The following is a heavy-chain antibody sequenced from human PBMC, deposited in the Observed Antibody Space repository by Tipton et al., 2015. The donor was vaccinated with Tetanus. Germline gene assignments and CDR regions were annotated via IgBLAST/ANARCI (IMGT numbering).Heavy chain of an antibody. CDR2: LTYSGGT. V-gene: IGHV4-39*02. Sequence: TLSLTCIVSGGSMSSGGHYGAWVRQSPGQGLEWIGSLTYSGGTYYNPSLKSRVTMAVDTSRKDFSVRLRSVTAADTAVYFCARLREVVSRSGWAFDHWGQGILVTVSS. J-gene: IGHJ5*02. CDR1: GGSMSSGGHY. CDR3: ARLREVVSRSGWAFDH. D-gene: IGHD5/OR15-5a*01.